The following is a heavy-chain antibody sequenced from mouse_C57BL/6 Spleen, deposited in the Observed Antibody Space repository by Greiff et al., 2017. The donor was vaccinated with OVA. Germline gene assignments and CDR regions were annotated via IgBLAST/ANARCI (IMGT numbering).Heavy chain of an antibody. J-gene: IGHJ2*01. CDR2: IHPNSGST. CDR3: ASLVGFDY. Sequence: VQLQQPGAELVKPGASVKLSCKASGYTFTSYWMHWVKQRPGQGLEWIGMIHPNSGSTNYNEKFKNKATLTVDKSPSTAYLQLSSLTSEASAVYYCASLVGFDYWGQGTTLTVSS. D-gene: IGHD1-1*01. CDR1: GYTFTSYW. V-gene: IGHV1-64*01.